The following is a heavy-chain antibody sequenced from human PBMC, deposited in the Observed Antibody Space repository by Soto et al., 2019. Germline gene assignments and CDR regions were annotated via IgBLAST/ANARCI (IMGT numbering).Heavy chain of an antibody. J-gene: IGHJ5*02. D-gene: IGHD1-20*01. V-gene: IGHV1-69*13. CDR3: ARGYNWNTRRWFDP. Sequence: ASVKVSCKASGGTFSSYAISWVRQAPGQGLEWMGGIIPIFGTANYAQKFQGRVTITADESTSTAYMELSSLRSEDTAVYYCARGYNWNTRRWFDPWGQGTLVTVSS. CDR2: IIPIFGTA. CDR1: GGTFSSYA.